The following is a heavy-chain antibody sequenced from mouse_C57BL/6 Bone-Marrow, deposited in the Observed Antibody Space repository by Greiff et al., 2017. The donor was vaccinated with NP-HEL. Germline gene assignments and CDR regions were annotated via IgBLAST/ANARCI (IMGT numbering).Heavy chain of an antibody. Sequence: EVMLVESGGGLVQSGRSLRLSCATSGFTFSDFYMEWVRQAPGKGLEWIAASRNKANDYTTEYSASVKGRFIVSRDTSQSILYLQMNALRAEDTAIYYCARDAATTVVEGYFDVWGTGTTVTVSS. J-gene: IGHJ1*03. CDR3: ARDAATTVVEGYFDV. V-gene: IGHV7-1*01. CDR2: SRNKANDYTT. CDR1: GFTFSDFY. D-gene: IGHD1-1*01.